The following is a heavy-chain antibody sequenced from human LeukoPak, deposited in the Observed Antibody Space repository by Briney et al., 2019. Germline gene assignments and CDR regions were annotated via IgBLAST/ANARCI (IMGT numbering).Heavy chain of an antibody. D-gene: IGHD6-6*01. CDR2: INPNSGGT. CDR1: GYTFTGYY. J-gene: IGHJ3*02. V-gene: IGHV1-2*02. CDR3: ASIAAPLEFDAFDI. Sequence: ASVTVSCKASGYTFTGYYMHWVRQAPGQGIEWMGWINPNSGGTNYAQKFQGRVTMTRDTSISTAYMELSRLRSDDTAVYYCASIAAPLEFDAFDIWGQGTMVTVSS.